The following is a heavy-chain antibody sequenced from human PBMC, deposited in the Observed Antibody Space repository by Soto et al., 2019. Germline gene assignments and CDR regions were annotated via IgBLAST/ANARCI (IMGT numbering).Heavy chain of an antibody. J-gene: IGHJ5*02. Sequence: SSETLSLTCAVSGYSISSGCFWGWIRQPPGKGLEWIATMYHDGNTHYNPSLKSRVTMSVDTSKNQFSLKLNSVTAANTAVYYCARHHGPTTSENWFDPWGQGTLVTVSS. CDR3: ARHHGPTTSENWFDP. CDR1: GYSISSGCF. CDR2: MYHDGNT. V-gene: IGHV4-38-2*01. D-gene: IGHD5-12*01.